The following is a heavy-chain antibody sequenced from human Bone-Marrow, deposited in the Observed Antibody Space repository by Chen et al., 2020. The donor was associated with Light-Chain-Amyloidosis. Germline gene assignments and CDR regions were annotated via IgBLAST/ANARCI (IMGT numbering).Heavy chain of an antibody. V-gene: IGHV3-53*01. Sequence: EVQLVESGGGLMQPGGSLRLSCAASGFTVSGSYMAWVRQAPGKGLEWLSFIFTDGRTNYADSVKGRFTISRDTSQNTLFLQMNSLRAEDTAIYYCARESRDAFWTGEEFDPWGQGTLVTVSS. D-gene: IGHD3-9*01. CDR1: GFTVSGSY. CDR2: IFTDGRT. J-gene: IGHJ5*02. CDR3: ARESRDAFWTGEEFDP.